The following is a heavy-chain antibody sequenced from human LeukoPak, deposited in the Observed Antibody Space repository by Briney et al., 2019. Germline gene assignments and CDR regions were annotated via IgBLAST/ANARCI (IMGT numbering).Heavy chain of an antibody. J-gene: IGHJ2*01. CDR2: FHYSGST. CDR3: ARRGSGASLEYYFDL. V-gene: IGHV4-59*08. D-gene: IGHD1-14*01. CDR1: GGPISSYY. Sequence: SETLSLTCTVSGGPISSYYWNWIRQPPGEGLEWIGYFHYSGSTNYNPSLNSRVTISVDTSKNQFSLKLSSVSAADTAVYYCARRGSGASLEYYFDLWGRGTLVTVSS.